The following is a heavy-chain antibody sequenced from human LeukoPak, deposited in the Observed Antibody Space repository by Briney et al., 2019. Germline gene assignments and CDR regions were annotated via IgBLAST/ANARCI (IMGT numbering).Heavy chain of an antibody. D-gene: IGHD1/OR15-1a*01. V-gene: IGHV2-70*01. CDR2: IDWDDDK. J-gene: IGHJ5*02. Sequence: SGPALVKPTQTLTLTCTFSGFSLSTSGMCVSWIRQPPGKALEWLALIDWDDDKYYSTSLKTRLTISRDTSKNQVVLTMTNMDPVDTATYYCARIRNRAGWFDPWGQGTLVTVSS. CDR1: GFSLSTSGMC. CDR3: ARIRNRAGWFDP.